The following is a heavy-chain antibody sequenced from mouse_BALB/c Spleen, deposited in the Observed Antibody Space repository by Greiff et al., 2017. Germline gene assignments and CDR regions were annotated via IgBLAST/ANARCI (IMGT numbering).Heavy chain of an antibody. Sequence: GQLQQSGAELVRPGVSVKISCKGSGYTFTDYAMHWVKQSHAKSLEWIGVISTYYGDASYNQKFKGKATMTVDKSSSTAYMELARLTSEDSAIYYCARGATVDPPYAMDYWGQGTSVTVSS. D-gene: IGHD1-1*01. CDR1: GYTFTDYA. CDR2: ISTYYGDA. CDR3: ARGATVDPPYAMDY. V-gene: IGHV1S137*01. J-gene: IGHJ4*01.